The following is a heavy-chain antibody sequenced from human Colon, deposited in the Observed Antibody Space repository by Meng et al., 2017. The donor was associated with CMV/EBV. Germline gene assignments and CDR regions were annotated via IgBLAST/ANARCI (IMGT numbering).Heavy chain of an antibody. Sequence: GASLKISCAASGFTFSSYSMNWVRQAPGKGLEWVSSVSSAGSYIYYADSVKGRFTISRDNAKNSLYLQMNSLRAEDTAVYYCARDTPHNAFEPWGHGTLVTVSS. V-gene: IGHV3-21*01. CDR1: GFTFSSYS. CDR2: VSSAGSYI. CDR3: ARDTPHNAFEP. D-gene: IGHD2-15*01. J-gene: IGHJ5*02.